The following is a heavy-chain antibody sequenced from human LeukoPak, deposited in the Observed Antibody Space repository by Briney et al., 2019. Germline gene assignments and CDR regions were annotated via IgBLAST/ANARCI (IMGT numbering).Heavy chain of an antibody. CDR1: GYTFTGYY. D-gene: IGHD6-13*01. CDR3: ARERQLVDYYYYMDV. Sequence: SVKVSCKASGYTFTGYYMHWVRQAPGQGLEWMGGIIPIFGTANYAQKFQGRVTITADESTSTAYMELSSLRSEDTAVYYCARERQLVDYYYYMDVWGKGTTVTVSS. J-gene: IGHJ6*03. CDR2: IIPIFGTA. V-gene: IGHV1-69*13.